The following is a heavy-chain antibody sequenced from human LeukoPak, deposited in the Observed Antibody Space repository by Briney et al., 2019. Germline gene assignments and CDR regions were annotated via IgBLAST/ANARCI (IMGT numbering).Heavy chain of an antibody. CDR3: AKDQRYWAV. D-gene: IGHD2-15*01. CDR1: GFTFSNYA. CDR2: VSTSGVDT. V-gene: IGHV3-23*01. Sequence: GGSLRLSCAVFGFTFSNYAMSWVRQAPGKGLEWVSGVSTSGVDTYYADSVKGRFTISRDNSKNTLYLQMNSLRAEDTAVYYCAKDQRYWAVWGQGTTVTVSS. J-gene: IGHJ6*02.